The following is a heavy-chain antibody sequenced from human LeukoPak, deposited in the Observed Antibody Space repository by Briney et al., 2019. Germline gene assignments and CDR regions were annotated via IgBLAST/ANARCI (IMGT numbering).Heavy chain of an antibody. Sequence: ASVKVSCKASGGTFSSYAISWVRQAPGQGLEWMGWISAYNGNTNYAQKLQGRVTMTTDTSTSTAYMELRSLRSDDTAVYYCALTYYDSSGYSLYFDYWGQGTLVTVSS. J-gene: IGHJ4*02. CDR1: GGTFSSYA. D-gene: IGHD3-22*01. CDR3: ALTYYDSSGYSLYFDY. CDR2: ISAYNGNT. V-gene: IGHV1-18*01.